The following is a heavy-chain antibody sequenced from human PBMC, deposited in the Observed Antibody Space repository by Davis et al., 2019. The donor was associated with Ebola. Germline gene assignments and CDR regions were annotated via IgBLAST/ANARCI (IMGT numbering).Heavy chain of an antibody. CDR1: GLTFNSHA. Sequence: GGSLRLSCAASGLTFNSHAMSWVRQAPGKGLEWVSVISATGVSTYSIDSVKGRFIISRDNSKNTLYLQMNSLRAEDTAVYYCAKDLGQLVSTFDNWGQGTLVTVSS. CDR3: AKDLGQLVSTFDN. J-gene: IGHJ4*02. CDR2: ISATGVST. D-gene: IGHD6-6*01. V-gene: IGHV3-23*01.